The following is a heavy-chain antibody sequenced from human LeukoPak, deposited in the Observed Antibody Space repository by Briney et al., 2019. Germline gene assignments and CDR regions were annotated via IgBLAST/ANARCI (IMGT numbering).Heavy chain of an antibody. D-gene: IGHD4-11*01. CDR3: ARLEYSNHVPSFDP. V-gene: IGHV4-59*01. Sequence: PSETLSLTCTVSGGSISSYYWSWIRQPPGKGLEWIGYIYYSGSTNYNPSLKSRVTISVDTSKNQFSLKLSSVTAADTAVYYCARLEYSNHVPSFDPWGQGTLVTVSS. CDR2: IYYSGST. J-gene: IGHJ5*02. CDR1: GGSISSYY.